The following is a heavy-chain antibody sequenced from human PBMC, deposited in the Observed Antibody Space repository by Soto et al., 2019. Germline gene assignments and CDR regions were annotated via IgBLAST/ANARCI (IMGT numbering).Heavy chain of an antibody. V-gene: IGHV4-34*01. J-gene: IGHJ6*02. CDR3: ARMNGWDYYYYGMDV. D-gene: IGHD6-19*01. Sequence: PSETLSLTCAVYGGSFSGYYWSWIRQPPGKGLEWIGEINHSGSTNYNPSLKSRVTISVDTSKNQFSLKLSSVTAADTAVYYCARMNGWDYYYYGMDVWGQGTTVTVSS. CDR1: GGSFSGYY. CDR2: INHSGST.